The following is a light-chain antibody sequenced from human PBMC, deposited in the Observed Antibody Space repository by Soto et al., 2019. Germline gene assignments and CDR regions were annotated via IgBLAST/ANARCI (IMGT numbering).Light chain of an antibody. CDR2: GAS. V-gene: IGKV3-20*01. CDR3: QQYGSSPRFT. Sequence: EIVLTQSPGTLYLSPGERATLSCRASQSVSSNYLAWYQQKPGQAPRLLIYGASSRATGIPDRFSGSGSGTDFTLTISRLEPEDFAVYYCQQYGSSPRFTFGGGTKVEIK. J-gene: IGKJ4*01. CDR1: QSVSSNY.